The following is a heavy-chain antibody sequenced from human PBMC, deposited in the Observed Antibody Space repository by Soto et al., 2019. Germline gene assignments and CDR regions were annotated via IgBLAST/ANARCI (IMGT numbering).Heavy chain of an antibody. Sequence: GGSLRLSCAASGFTFSRYTMHWVRQAPGKGLEWVALISYDGSNEYYADSVKGRFTLSRDNSKNTLYLQMNGLRAEDTAVYYCAGGSGTYYTPFDYWGQGTLVTVSS. V-gene: IGHV3-30-3*01. J-gene: IGHJ4*02. CDR1: GFTFSRYT. CDR3: AGGSGTYYTPFDY. CDR2: ISYDGSNE. D-gene: IGHD3-10*01.